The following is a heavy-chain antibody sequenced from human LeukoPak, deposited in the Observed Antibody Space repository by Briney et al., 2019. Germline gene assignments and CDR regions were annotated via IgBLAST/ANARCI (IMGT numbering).Heavy chain of an antibody. D-gene: IGHD1-26*01. CDR1: EFTFSTYW. J-gene: IGHJ4*02. V-gene: IGHV3-7*05. Sequence: GGSLRLSCAASEFTFSTYWMSWVRQAPGKGLEWVANIKPDGSEKYYVDSVKGRFTISRDNAKNSLYLQMNSLRDEDTAVYYCARGAINYDYWGQGTLVTVSS. CDR3: ARGAINYDY. CDR2: IKPDGSEK.